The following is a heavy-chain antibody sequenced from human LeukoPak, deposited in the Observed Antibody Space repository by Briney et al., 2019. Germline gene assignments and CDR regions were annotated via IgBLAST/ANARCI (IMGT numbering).Heavy chain of an antibody. CDR3: AKDLLAATIDYYFDY. D-gene: IGHD5-12*01. CDR2: ISGSGGRT. Sequence: GGSLRLSCAASGFTFSSYAMSWVRQAPGKGLEWVSVISGSGGRTYYADSVKGRFTISRDNSKNTLYVQMNSLRAEDTAVYYCAKDLLAATIDYYFDYWGQGTLVTVSS. V-gene: IGHV3-23*01. CDR1: GFTFSSYA. J-gene: IGHJ4*02.